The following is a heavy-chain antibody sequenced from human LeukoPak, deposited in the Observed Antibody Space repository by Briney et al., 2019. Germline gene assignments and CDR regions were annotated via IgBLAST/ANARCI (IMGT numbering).Heavy chain of an antibody. CDR3: GASRQYVGAFDI. J-gene: IGHJ3*02. CDR2: ISSRSITI. CDR1: GFTFSSYE. V-gene: IGHV3-48*03. D-gene: IGHD3-16*01. Sequence: GGSLRLSCAASGFTFSSYELYWVRQAPGTGLEWISYISSRSITIKYADSVRGRFTISRDDARESLYLQMSSLRAEDTAIYYCGASRQYVGAFDIWGQGTLVTVSS.